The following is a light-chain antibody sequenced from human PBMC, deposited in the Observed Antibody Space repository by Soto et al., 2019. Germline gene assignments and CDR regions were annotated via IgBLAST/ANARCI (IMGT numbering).Light chain of an antibody. V-gene: IGKV1-39*01. CDR2: TAA. Sequence: DIQMTQSPSSLSASVGDRFTITCRASQSISSNLNWYQQKPGKAPKLLIYTAASLQSGVPSRFSCSGSGTDFTLTIASLQLEDFATYYCQQSNILPPTFGQGTKVEIK. CDR1: QSISSN. J-gene: IGKJ1*01. CDR3: QQSNILPPT.